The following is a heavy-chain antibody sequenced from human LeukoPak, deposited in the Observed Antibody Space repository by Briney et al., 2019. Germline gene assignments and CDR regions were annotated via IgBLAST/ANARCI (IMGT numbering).Heavy chain of an antibody. V-gene: IGHV4-59*01. D-gene: IGHD2-15*01. CDR1: GGSISSYY. CDR2: IYYSGST. J-gene: IGHJ4*02. Sequence: SETLSLTCTVSGGSISSYYWSWIRQPPGKGLEWIGYIYYSGSTNYNPSLKSRVTISVDTSKNQFSLKLSSVTAADTAVYYCASLIGYCSGGSCYQIDYWGQGTLVTVSS. CDR3: ASLIGYCSGGSCYQIDY.